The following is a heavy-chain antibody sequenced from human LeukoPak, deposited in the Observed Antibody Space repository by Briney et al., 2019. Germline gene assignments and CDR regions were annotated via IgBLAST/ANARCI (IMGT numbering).Heavy chain of an antibody. CDR1: GFTFSSYG. Sequence: GGSLRLSCAATGFTFSSYGMHWVRQAPGKGLEWVAAISYDGSNKYYADSVKGRFTISRDNSKNTLYLQMNSLRAEDTAVYYCAKGGEQWLVLDYWGQGTLVTVSS. V-gene: IGHV3-30*18. CDR3: AKGGEQWLVLDY. D-gene: IGHD6-19*01. CDR2: ISYDGSNK. J-gene: IGHJ4*02.